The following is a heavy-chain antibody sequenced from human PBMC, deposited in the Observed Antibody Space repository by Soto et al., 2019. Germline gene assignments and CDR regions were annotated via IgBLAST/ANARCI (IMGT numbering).Heavy chain of an antibody. CDR2: ISSSSSYI. CDR1: GFTFSSYS. D-gene: IGHD1-26*01. Sequence: GGSLRLSCAASGFTFSSYSMNWVRQAPGKGLEWVSSISSSSSYIYYADSVKGRFTISRDNAKNSLYLQMNGLRAEDTAVYYCARDPANFGTWELPGSDAFDIWGKGTMVTVSS. CDR3: ARDPANFGTWELPGSDAFDI. V-gene: IGHV3-21*01. J-gene: IGHJ3*02.